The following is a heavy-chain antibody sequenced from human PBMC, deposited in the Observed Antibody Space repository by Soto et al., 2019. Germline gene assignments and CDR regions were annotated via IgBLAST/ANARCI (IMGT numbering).Heavy chain of an antibody. Sequence: QVQLQESGPGLVKPSETLSLTCTVSGGSISSYYWSWIRQPPGKGLEWIGYIYYSGSTNYNPSLKSRVTVSVDTSKDQFSLKLSSVTAADTAVYYCARDGISIYHIDYWGQGTLVTVSS. D-gene: IGHD3-3*01. CDR2: IYYSGST. J-gene: IGHJ4*02. V-gene: IGHV4-59*01. CDR3: ARDGISIYHIDY. CDR1: GGSISSYY.